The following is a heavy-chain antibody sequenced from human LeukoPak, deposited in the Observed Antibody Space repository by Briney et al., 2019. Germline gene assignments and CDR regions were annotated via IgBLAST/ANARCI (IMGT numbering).Heavy chain of an antibody. CDR3: ARGYLDGSNFFDH. CDR2: IWYDGSKK. J-gene: IGHJ4*02. Sequence: PGGSLRLSCAAFGFTLHTNGMHWVRQAPGKGLEWVAVIWYDGSKKYYADSMKGRITISRDTSKNTLFLQMNSLRAEDTGIYYCARGYLDGSNFFDHWGQGTLVTVSS. V-gene: IGHV3-33*01. D-gene: IGHD5-24*01. CDR1: GFTLHTNG.